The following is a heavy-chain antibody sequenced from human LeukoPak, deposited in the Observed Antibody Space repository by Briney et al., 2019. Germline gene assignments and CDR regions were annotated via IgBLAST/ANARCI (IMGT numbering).Heavy chain of an antibody. J-gene: IGHJ6*03. V-gene: IGHV4-59*12. Sequence: PSETLSLTCTVSGGSISSYYWSWIRQPPGKGLEWIGYIYYSGSTNYNPSLKSRVTISVDTSKNQFSLKLSSVTAADTAVYYCARLVPAVGTMVRGVKPGYYYYMDVWGKGTTVTISS. CDR1: GGSISSYY. CDR3: ARLVPAVGTMVRGVKPGYYYYMDV. D-gene: IGHD3-10*01. CDR2: IYYSGST.